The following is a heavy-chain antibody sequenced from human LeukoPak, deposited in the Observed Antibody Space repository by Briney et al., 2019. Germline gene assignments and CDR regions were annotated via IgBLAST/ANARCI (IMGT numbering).Heavy chain of an antibody. CDR3: ATSSRPGACYPSCLDY. CDR1: GLSFSTSG. D-gene: IGHD6-6*01. CDR2: MSYDGRNT. Sequence: PGGSLRLSCVPSGLSFSTSGMHWVRHAPGKGLEGGSVMSYDGRNTKHTASVKARFTLSRDKSNNTVILQMNNLRPEDTAVYYCATSSRPGACYPSCLDYWGPGTLVTVSS. J-gene: IGHJ4*02. V-gene: IGHV3-30*03.